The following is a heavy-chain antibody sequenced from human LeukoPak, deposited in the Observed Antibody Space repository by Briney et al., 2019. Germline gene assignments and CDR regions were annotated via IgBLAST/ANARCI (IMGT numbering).Heavy chain of an antibody. CDR1: GFTFSSYW. D-gene: IGHD2-21*02. V-gene: IGHV3-7*01. J-gene: IGHJ3*02. CDR2: IKEDGSEK. Sequence: PGGSLRLSCAASGFTFSSYWMNWVRQAPGKGLEWVANIKEDGSEKYYVDSLKGRFTISRDNAKNSLYLQMNSLRVEDTAVYYCARDLQCGGDCHYDAFDIWGQGTMVTVSS. CDR3: ARDLQCGGDCHYDAFDI.